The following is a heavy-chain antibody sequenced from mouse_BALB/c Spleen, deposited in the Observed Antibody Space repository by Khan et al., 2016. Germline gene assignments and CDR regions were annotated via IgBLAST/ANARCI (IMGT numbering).Heavy chain of an antibody. CDR3: ARGGTTARLAY. J-gene: IGHJ3*01. CDR1: GYTFSSYW. Sequence: QVQLQQSGAELMKPGASVKISCKATGYTFSSYWIEWVKQRPGHGLEWIGEILPGSGSTNYNEKFKGKATFTADTSSNTAYMQLSSLTSEDSAVYCCARGGTTARLAYWGQGTLVTVSA. D-gene: IGHD1-2*01. CDR2: ILPGSGST. V-gene: IGHV1-9*01.